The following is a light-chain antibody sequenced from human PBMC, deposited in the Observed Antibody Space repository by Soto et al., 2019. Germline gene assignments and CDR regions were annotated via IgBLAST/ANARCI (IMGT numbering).Light chain of an antibody. Sequence: DIQMTQSPSSLSASVGDRVTITCRANQGISNYLAWYQQKPGKVPKLLIYAASTLQSGVPSRFSGSGSGTDFTLTISSLQPEDVPTYYCQKYNSAPRTFGQGTKVEIK. CDR1: QGISNY. V-gene: IGKV1-27*01. CDR2: AAS. J-gene: IGKJ1*01. CDR3: QKYNSAPRT.